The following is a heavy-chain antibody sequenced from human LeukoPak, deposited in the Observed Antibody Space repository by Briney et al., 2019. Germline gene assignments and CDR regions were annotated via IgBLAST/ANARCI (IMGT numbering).Heavy chain of an antibody. J-gene: IGHJ4*02. CDR1: GGSFSGYY. CDR2: INHSGST. Sequence: SETLSLTCAVYGGSFSGYYWSWIRQPPGKGLEWIGEINHSGSTNYNPSLKSRVTISVDTSKNQFSLKLSSVTAADTAVYYCARGFPGSSGWYDYFDYWGQGTLVTVSS. D-gene: IGHD6-19*01. V-gene: IGHV4-34*01. CDR3: ARGFPGSSGWYDYFDY.